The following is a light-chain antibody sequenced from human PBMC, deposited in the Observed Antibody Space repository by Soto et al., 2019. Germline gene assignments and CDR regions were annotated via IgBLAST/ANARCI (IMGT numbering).Light chain of an antibody. CDR1: QSITRN. V-gene: IGKV3-15*01. Sequence: EIVFTQSPATLSVSPGERATLSCRASQSITRNLAWYQQSPGQAPRLLIYGASTRATGIPARFSGSGSGTEFTLTINSLQSEDFAVYYCQQYNNWPMWTFGQGTKVDIK. CDR3: QQYNNWPMWT. CDR2: GAS. J-gene: IGKJ1*01.